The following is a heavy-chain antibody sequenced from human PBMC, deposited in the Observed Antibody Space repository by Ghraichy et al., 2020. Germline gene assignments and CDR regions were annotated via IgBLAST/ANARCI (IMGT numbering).Heavy chain of an antibody. V-gene: IGHV3-7*03. Sequence: GGSLTLSCAASEFTFSNYWMNWFRQAPGKGLEWVATIKQDGSEKYYVDSVKGRFTISRDNAKNSLYLQMNSLRDEDTAVYYCASAGGTNTDDYWGQGTLVTVSS. J-gene: IGHJ4*02. CDR3: ASAGGTNTDDY. CDR2: IKQDGSEK. CDR1: EFTFSNYW. D-gene: IGHD1-7*01.